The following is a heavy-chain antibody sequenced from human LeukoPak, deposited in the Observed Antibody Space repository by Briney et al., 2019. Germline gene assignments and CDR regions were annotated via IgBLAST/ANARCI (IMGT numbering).Heavy chain of an antibody. CDR3: AKGRGVGATHWGVFDY. V-gene: IGHV3-23*01. CDR2: ISGSGGST. Sequence: GGSLRLSCAASGFTFSSYAMSWVRQAPGKGLEWVSAISGSGGSTYYADSVKGRFTISRDNSKNTLYLQMNSLRAEDTAVYYCAKGRGVGATHWGVFDYWGQGTLVTVSS. D-gene: IGHD1-26*01. J-gene: IGHJ4*02. CDR1: GFTFSSYA.